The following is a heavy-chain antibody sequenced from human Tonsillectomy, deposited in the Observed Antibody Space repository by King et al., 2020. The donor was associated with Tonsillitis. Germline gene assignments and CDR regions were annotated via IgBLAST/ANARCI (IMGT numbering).Heavy chain of an antibody. CDR2: IYYSGNT. CDR1: GGSISGYY. Sequence: LQLQESGPGLVKPSETLSLTCTVSGGSISGYYWSWIRQPPGKGLEWIGYIYYSGNTDYNPSLKSQVTISADTSKNQFSLKLSSVTAADTAVYYCAKGSYGSGKTSWWFDPWGQGTLVTVSS. V-gene: IGHV4-59*01. J-gene: IGHJ5*02. CDR3: AKGSYGSGKTSWWFDP. D-gene: IGHD3-10*01.